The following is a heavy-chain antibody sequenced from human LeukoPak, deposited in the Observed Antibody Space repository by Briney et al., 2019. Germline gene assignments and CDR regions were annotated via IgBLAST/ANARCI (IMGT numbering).Heavy chain of an antibody. CDR3: ARDKDSSGYYFDY. CDR1: GFTFSSYA. CDR2: ISYDGSNK. J-gene: IGHJ4*02. V-gene: IGHV3-30-3*01. D-gene: IGHD3-22*01. Sequence: PGRSLRLSCAASGFTFSSYAMHWVCQAPGKGLEWVAVISYDGSNKYYADSVKGRFTISRDNSKNTLYLQMNSLRAEDTAVYYCARDKDSSGYYFDYWGQGTLVTVSS.